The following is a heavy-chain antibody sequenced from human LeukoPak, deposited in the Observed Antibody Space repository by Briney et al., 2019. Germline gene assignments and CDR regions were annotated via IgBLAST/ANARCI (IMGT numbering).Heavy chain of an antibody. D-gene: IGHD6-19*01. V-gene: IGHV1-8*03. CDR1: GYTFTNFE. CDR3: ARVAPQWLAPIGY. Sequence: ASVTVSCKASGYTFTNFEVNWVRQAAGQGLEWMGWMNPNSGNSGFAQKFQGRVTITSDNSISTAYMEVSGLTPDDTAVYFCARVAPQWLAPIGYWGQGTLVIVSS. CDR2: MNPNSGNS. J-gene: IGHJ4*02.